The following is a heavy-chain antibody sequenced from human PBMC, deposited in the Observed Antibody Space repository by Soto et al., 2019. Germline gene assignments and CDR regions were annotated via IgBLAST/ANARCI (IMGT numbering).Heavy chain of an antibody. CDR2: IYPGDSDT. CDR1: GYSFTSYW. V-gene: IGHV5-51*01. J-gene: IGHJ4*02. CDR3: ARGGQVEMATISYFDY. Sequence: GESLKISCKGSGYSFTSYWIGWVRQMPGKGLEWMGIIYPGDSDTRYSPSFQGQVTISADKSISTAYLQWSSLKASDTAMYYCARGGQVEMATISYFDYWGQGTLVTVSS. D-gene: IGHD5-12*01.